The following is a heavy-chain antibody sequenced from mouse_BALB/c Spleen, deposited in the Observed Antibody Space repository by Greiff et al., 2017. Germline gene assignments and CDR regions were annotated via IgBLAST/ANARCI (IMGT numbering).Heavy chain of an antibody. CDR1: GFAFSSYD. J-gene: IGHJ2*01. CDR2: ISSGGGST. CDR3: ARDYGYGY. D-gene: IGHD1-2*01. V-gene: IGHV5-12-1*01. Sequence: EVQLVESGGGLVKPGGSLKLSCAASGFAFSSYDMSWVRQTPEKRLEWVAYISSGGGSTYYPDTVKGRFTISRDNAKNTLYLQMSSLKSEDTAMYYCARDYGYGYWGQGTTLTVSS.